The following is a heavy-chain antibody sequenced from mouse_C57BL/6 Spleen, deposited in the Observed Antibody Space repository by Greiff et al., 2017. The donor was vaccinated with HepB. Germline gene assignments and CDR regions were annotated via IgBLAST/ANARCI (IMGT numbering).Heavy chain of an antibody. V-gene: IGHV1-54*01. CDR2: INPGSGGT. CDR3: ARRNYSNYEDY. Sequence: VQLQQSGAELVRPGTSVKVSCKASGYAFTNYLIEWVKQRPGQGLEWIGVINPGSGGTNYNEKFKGKATLTADKSSSTAYMQLRSLTSEDAAVYFCARRNYSNYEDYWGQGTTLTVSS. J-gene: IGHJ2*01. CDR1: GYAFTNYL. D-gene: IGHD2-5*01.